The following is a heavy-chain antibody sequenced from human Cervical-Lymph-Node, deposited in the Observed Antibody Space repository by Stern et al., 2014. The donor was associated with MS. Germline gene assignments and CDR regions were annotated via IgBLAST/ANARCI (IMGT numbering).Heavy chain of an antibody. CDR1: GYTFTSYY. D-gene: IGHD2-2*01. CDR2: INPSGGST. Sequence: QDQLVQSGAEVKQPGASVKVSCKASGYTFTSYYIHWVRQAPGQGLEWMGMINPSGGSTSYAQKFQGRVTMTRDTSTSTVYMELSSLRSEDTAVFYCARDIIVVPAAGFGMDVWGQGTTVTVSS. CDR3: ARDIIVVPAAGFGMDV. J-gene: IGHJ6*02. V-gene: IGHV1-46*01.